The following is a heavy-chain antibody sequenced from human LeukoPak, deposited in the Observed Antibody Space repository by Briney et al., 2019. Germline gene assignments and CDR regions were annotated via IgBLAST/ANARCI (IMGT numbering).Heavy chain of an antibody. V-gene: IGHV4-34*01. CDR2: INHSGST. Sequence: SETLSLTCAVYDGSFSGYYWSWIRQPPGKGLEWIGEINHSGSTNYNPSLKSRVTISVDTSKNQFSLKLSSVTAADTAVYYCASRHRKSYYYGSSGYPFDYWGQGTLVTVSS. CDR3: ASRHRKSYYYGSSGYPFDY. J-gene: IGHJ4*02. CDR1: DGSFSGYY. D-gene: IGHD3-22*01.